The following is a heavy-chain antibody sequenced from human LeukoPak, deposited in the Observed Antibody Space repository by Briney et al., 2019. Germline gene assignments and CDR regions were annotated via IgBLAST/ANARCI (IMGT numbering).Heavy chain of an antibody. Sequence: GGSLRLSCAASGFTFDDYAMHWVRQAPGKGLEWVSLTSGDGGSTYYADSVKGRFTISRDNSKNSLYLQMNSLRTEDTALYYCAKDSAYYDSSGYTSFQYYFDYWGQGTLVTVSS. CDR3: AKDSAYYDSSGYTSFQYYFDY. D-gene: IGHD3-22*01. CDR2: TSGDGGST. V-gene: IGHV3-43*02. CDR1: GFTFDDYA. J-gene: IGHJ4*02.